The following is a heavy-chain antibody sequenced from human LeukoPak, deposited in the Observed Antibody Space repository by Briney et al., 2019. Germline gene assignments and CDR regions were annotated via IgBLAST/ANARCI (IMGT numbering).Heavy chain of an antibody. CDR2: ISSSSSYI. J-gene: IGHJ4*02. V-gene: IGHV3-21*01. D-gene: IGHD3-22*01. CDR1: GFTFSSYS. CDR3: ARVRTNYYYDSSGYYDSAY. Sequence: GGSLRLSCAASGFTFSSYSMNWVRQAPGKGLEWVSSISSSSSYIYYADSVKGRFTISRDNAKNSLYLQMNSLRAEDTAVYYCARVRTNYYYDSSGYYDSAYWGQGTLVTVSS.